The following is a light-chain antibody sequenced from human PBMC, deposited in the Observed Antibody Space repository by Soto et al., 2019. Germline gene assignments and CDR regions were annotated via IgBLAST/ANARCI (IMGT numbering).Light chain of an antibody. J-gene: IGKJ4*01. CDR2: AAS. CDR1: ENIFKF. V-gene: IGKV1-5*01. Sequence: DILLIQSPATLSASEGDRITITCRACENIFKFLAWYQQRSGIAPNLLIYAASDLEKGVPSRFSGSGSGTEFTLTIDNLQPNDSATYFCQHYHSQSITFGGGTQVDVK. CDR3: QHYHSQSIT.